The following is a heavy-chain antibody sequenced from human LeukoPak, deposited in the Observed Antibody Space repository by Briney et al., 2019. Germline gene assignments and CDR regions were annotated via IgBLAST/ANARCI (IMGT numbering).Heavy chain of an antibody. J-gene: IGHJ6*03. CDR3: ARARRTVVTPNYYYYYTDV. V-gene: IGHV1-8*01. CDR2: MNATMGKT. D-gene: IGHD4-23*01. CDR1: GYTFTRYD. Sequence: ASVTVSCKASGYTFTRYDINWVRQATGQGLEWVGWMNATMGKTRNTQKSQGRGSLTRKTSTSTAYMWLSSLRSEDTAVYYSARARRTVVTPNYYYYYTDVWGKGTTVTVSS.